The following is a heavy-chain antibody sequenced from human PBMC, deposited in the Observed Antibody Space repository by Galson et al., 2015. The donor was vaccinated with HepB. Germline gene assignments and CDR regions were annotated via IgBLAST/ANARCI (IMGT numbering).Heavy chain of an antibody. V-gene: IGHV1-69*13. J-gene: IGHJ5*02. CDR1: GDTFSNFA. CDR3: AREPAGISVAAKNNWFDP. CDR2: IIPIFATT. Sequence: SVKVSCKASGDTFSNFAISWLRQAPGQGLEWMGGIIPIFATTNYAQKFHGRVTITADESTSTAYMELSSLRSEDTAVYYCAREPAGISVAAKNNWFDPGGQGTLVTVSS. D-gene: IGHD6-19*01.